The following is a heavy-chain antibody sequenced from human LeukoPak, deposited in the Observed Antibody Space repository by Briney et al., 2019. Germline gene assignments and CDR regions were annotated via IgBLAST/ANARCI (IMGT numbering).Heavy chain of an antibody. CDR1: GGSISSYY. CDR2: IYYSGST. CDR3: ARSGGSGSYSRWFDP. V-gene: IGHV4-59*01. Sequence: SETLSLTCTVSGGSISSYYWSWIRQPPGKGLEWIGYIYYSGSTNYNPSLKSRVTISVDTSKNQFSLKLSSVTAADTAVYYCARSGGSGSYSRWFDPWGQGTLVTVSS. D-gene: IGHD3-10*01. J-gene: IGHJ5*02.